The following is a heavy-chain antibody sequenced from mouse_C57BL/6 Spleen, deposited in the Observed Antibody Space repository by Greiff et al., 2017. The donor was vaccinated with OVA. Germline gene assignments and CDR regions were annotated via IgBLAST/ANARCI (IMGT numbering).Heavy chain of an antibody. CDR1: GFTFSSYT. J-gene: IGHJ2*01. CDR3: SRHPHYDGRCSLDY. CDR2: ISGGGGNT. V-gene: IGHV5-9*01. Sequence: EVMLVESGGGLVKPGGSLKLSCAASGFTFSSYTMSWVRQTPEKRLEWVATISGGGGNTYYPDSVKGRFTISRDNAENTLYQQMSSRRSEDTALYYCSRHPHYDGRCSLDYWGQGTTLTVSS. D-gene: IGHD1-1*01.